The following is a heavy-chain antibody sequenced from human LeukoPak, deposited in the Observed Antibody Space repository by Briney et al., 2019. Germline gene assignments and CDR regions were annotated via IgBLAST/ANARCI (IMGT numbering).Heavy chain of an antibody. CDR2: ISGSGGST. V-gene: IGHV3-23*01. D-gene: IGHD5-18*01. CDR1: GFTFSSYA. CDR3: AKGDTAMVGTFDI. J-gene: IGHJ3*02. Sequence: GGSLRLSCAASGFTFSSYAMSWVRQAPGKGLEWVSAISGSGGSTYYADSVKGRFTISRDNSKNTLYLQMNSLRDEDTAVYYCAKGDTAMVGTFDIWGQGTMVTVSS.